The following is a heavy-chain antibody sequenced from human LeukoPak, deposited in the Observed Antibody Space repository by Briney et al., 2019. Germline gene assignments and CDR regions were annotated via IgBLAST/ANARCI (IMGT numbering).Heavy chain of an antibody. V-gene: IGHV4-39*07. CDR3: ARETDYSNSMDV. CDR1: GYSISSSSYY. CDR2: IYYSGST. J-gene: IGHJ6*03. D-gene: IGHD4-11*01. Sequence: PSETLSLTCTVSGYSISSSSYYWGWIRQPPGKGLEWIGSIYYSGSTYYNPSLKSRVTISVDTSKNQFSLKLSSVTAADTAVYYCARETDYSNSMDVWGKGTTVTVSS.